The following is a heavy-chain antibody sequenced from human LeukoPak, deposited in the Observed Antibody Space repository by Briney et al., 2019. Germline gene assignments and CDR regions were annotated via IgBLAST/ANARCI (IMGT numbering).Heavy chain of an antibody. V-gene: IGHV1-2*02. CDR3: ASSLRGYSYGGGYSDY. D-gene: IGHD5-18*01. CDR2: INPNSGGT. Sequence: ASVKVSCKASGYTFTGYYMHWVRQAPGQGLEWMGWINPNSGGTNYAQKFQGRVTMTRDTSISTAYMELSRLRSDDTAVYYCASSLRGYSYGGGYSDYWGQGTLVTVSS. CDR1: GYTFTGYY. J-gene: IGHJ4*02.